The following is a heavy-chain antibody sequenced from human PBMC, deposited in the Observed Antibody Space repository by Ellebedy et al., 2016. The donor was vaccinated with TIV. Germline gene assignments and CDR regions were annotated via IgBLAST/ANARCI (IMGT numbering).Heavy chain of an antibody. Sequence: ASVKVSCXASGYTFTSHTIDWVRQAPGQRLEWLGWINVGNGNTKYSQKFQGRVTITRDTSASTVYMEMSSLRSEDTAVFYCARDPEGAYYYGSGKFDYWGQGTLVTVSS. CDR3: ARDPEGAYYYGSGKFDY. V-gene: IGHV1-3*01. J-gene: IGHJ4*02. D-gene: IGHD3-10*01. CDR1: GYTFTSHT. CDR2: INVGNGNT.